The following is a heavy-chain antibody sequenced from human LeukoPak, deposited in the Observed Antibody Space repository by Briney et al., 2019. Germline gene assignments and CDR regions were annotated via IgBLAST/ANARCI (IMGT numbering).Heavy chain of an antibody. J-gene: IGHJ6*02. CDR2: IYYSGSI. D-gene: IGHD3-3*01. CDR1: GGSISSGGYY. Sequence: PSETLSLTCTVSGGSISSGGYYWSWIRQHPGKGLEWIGYIYYSGSIYYNPSLKSRVTIPVDTSKNQFSLKLSSVTAADTAVYYCARFYYDFWSGYLASFGMDVWGQGATVTVSS. CDR3: ARFYYDFWSGYLASFGMDV. V-gene: IGHV4-31*03.